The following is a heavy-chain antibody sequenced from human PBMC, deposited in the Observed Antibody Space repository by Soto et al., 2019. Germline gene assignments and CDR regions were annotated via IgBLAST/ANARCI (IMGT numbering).Heavy chain of an antibody. Sequence: SSETLSLTCAVYGWSFSGYYWSWIRQPPGKGLEWIGEINHSGSTNYNPSLKSRVTISVGTSKNQFSLKLSSVTAADTAVYYCARGSSSPKRTTTTYYFDYWGQGTLVTVSS. V-gene: IGHV4-34*01. CDR1: GWSFSGYY. CDR2: INHSGST. J-gene: IGHJ4*02. CDR3: ARGSSSPKRTTTTYYFDY. D-gene: IGHD6-6*01.